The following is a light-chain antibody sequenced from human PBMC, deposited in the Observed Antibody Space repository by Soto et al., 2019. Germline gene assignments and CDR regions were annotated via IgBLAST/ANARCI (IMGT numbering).Light chain of an antibody. Sequence: QSVLIQPPSASGTPGQRVTISCSGSSSNIGRNTVNWYQQLPGTAPKLLIYSNNQRPSGVPDRFSGSKSGTSASLAISWLQSADEADYYCAAWDESLSGLYVFGTGTKLTVL. CDR3: AAWDESLSGLYV. CDR2: SNN. V-gene: IGLV1-44*01. J-gene: IGLJ1*01. CDR1: SSNIGRNT.